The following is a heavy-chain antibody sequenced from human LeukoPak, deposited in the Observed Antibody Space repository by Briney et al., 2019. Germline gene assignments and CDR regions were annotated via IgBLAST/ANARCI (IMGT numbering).Heavy chain of an antibody. CDR3: ARRAGAYSHPYDY. D-gene: IGHD4/OR15-4a*01. CDR2: ISGSGGNT. Sequence: GGSLRLSCAASGFTVSSNYMSWVRQAPGKGLEWVSAISGSGGNTYYADSVKGRFTISRDNSKNTLYLQMNSLRAEDTAVYYCARRAGAYSHPYDYWGQGTLVTVSS. J-gene: IGHJ4*02. CDR1: GFTVSSNY. V-gene: IGHV3-23*01.